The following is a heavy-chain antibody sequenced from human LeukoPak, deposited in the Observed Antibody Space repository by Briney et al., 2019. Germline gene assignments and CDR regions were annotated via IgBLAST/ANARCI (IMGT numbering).Heavy chain of an antibody. CDR2: INPSGGST. CDR1: GYTSTSYY. V-gene: IGHV1-46*01. Sequence: ASVKVSCKASGYTSTSYYMHWVRQAPGQGLEWMGIINPSGGSTSYAQKFQGRVTMTRDTSTSTVYMELSSLRSEDTAVYYCARDQFFARLVDTAMVHRGGFDYWGQGTLVTVSS. J-gene: IGHJ4*02. D-gene: IGHD5-18*01. CDR3: ARDQFFARLVDTAMVHRGGFDY.